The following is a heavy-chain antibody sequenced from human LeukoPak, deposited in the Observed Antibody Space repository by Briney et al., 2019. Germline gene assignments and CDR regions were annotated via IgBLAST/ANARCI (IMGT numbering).Heavy chain of an antibody. CDR1: GYTFTGYY. CDR2: INPNSGGT. CDR3: ARDWSHMTGPDY. Sequence: ASVKVSCKASGYTFTGYYMHWVRQAPGQGLEWMGWINPNSGGTNYAQKFQGRVTMTTDTSTSTAYMELRSLRSDDTAVYYCARDWSHMTGPDYWGQGTLVTVSS. J-gene: IGHJ4*02. V-gene: IGHV1-2*02.